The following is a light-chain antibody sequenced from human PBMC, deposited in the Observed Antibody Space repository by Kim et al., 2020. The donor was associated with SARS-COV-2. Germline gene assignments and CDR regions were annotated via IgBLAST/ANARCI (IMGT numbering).Light chain of an antibody. Sequence: ATINCKSSKSVLFSSNNQSYLAWFQQKEGQPPKLLMQWATTRESGVPDRFSGSGSGTDFTLTISSLQAEDVAVYYCKQYYNLPWTFGQGTKVEIK. CDR2: WAT. CDR1: KSVLFSSNNQSY. CDR3: KQYYNLPWT. V-gene: IGKV4-1*01. J-gene: IGKJ1*01.